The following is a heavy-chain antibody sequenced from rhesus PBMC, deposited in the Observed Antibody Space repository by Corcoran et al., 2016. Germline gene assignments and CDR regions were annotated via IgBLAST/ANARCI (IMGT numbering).Heavy chain of an antibody. CDR2: LYWDDDK. V-gene: IGHV2-174*01. J-gene: IGHJ4*01. CDR1: GFSLTTSGMG. D-gene: IGHD2-21*01. CDR3: ARTQYCTGSGCYQVIDY. Sequence: QVTLKESGPALVKPTQTLTLTCTFSGFSLTTSGMGVGWIRQPPGKALEWLALLYWDDDKRYTTSLKSRLTISKDTSKNQVVLTMTNMDPVDTATYYCARTQYCTGSGCYQVIDYWGQGVLVTVSS.